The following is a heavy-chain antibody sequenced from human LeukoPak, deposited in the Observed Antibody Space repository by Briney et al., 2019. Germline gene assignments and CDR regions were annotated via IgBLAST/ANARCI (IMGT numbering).Heavy chain of an antibody. J-gene: IGHJ4*02. D-gene: IGHD3-16*02. CDR3: AKSVEPWGSYRYTALDY. V-gene: IGHV3-30*18. CDR1: GFTFSSYG. Sequence: GSLRLSCAASGFTFSSYGMHWVRQAPGKGLEWVAVISYDGSNKYYADSVKGRFTISRDNSKNTLYLQMNSLRAEDTAVYYCAKSVEPWGSYRYTALDYWGQGTLVTVSS. CDR2: ISYDGSNK.